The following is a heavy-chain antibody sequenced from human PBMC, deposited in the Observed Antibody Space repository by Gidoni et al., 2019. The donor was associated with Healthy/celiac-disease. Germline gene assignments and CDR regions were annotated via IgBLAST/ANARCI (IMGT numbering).Heavy chain of an antibody. J-gene: IGHJ6*02. D-gene: IGHD3-3*02. CDR3: ARDIRGGYYYYGMDV. Sequence: QVQLQESGPGLVKPSQTLSLTFTVSGGSISRGGYYWSWIRQHPGKGLEWIGYIYYSGSTYYNPSLKSRVTISVDTSKNQFSLKLSSVTAADTAVYYCARDIRGGYYYYGMDVWGQGTTVTVSS. CDR2: IYYSGST. CDR1: GGSISRGGYY. V-gene: IGHV4-31*03.